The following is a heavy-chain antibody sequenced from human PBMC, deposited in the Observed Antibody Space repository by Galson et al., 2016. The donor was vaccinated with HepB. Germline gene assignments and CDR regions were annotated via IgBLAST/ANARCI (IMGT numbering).Heavy chain of an antibody. CDR2: INHSGST. D-gene: IGHD3-10*01. CDR1: NGSFSGYY. J-gene: IGHJ6*02. CDR3: ARESGGCDNGKCYPKMRFHYGMDV. V-gene: IGHV4-34*01. Sequence: ETLSLTCAVYNGSFSGYYWSWIRQPPGMGLEYIGEINHSGSTNYNPSLKSRVTISLDTSKNQFSLKMTSVSGADTAVYYCARESGGCDNGKCYPKMRFHYGMDVWGQGSTVIVSS.